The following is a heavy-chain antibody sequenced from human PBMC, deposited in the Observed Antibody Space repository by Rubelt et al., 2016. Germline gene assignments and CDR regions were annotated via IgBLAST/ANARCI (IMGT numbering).Heavy chain of an antibody. J-gene: IGHJ4*02. CDR1: GFTFSSYA. CDR2: IKSDGSST. D-gene: IGHD2-21*01. V-gene: IGHV3-74*02. CDR3: ARSDDGGGALSY. Sequence: EVQLVESGGGLVQPGGSLRLSCAASGFTFSSYAMSWVRQAPGKGLVWVSRIKSDGSSTSYGDSVKGRVTISRDNAKNTLYLQMASLRAEDTAVYYCARSDDGGGALSYWGQGALVTVSS.